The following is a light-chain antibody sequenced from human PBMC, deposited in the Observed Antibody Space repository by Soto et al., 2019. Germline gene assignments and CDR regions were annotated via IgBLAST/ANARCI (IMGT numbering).Light chain of an antibody. CDR1: QNISSY. Sequence: IVLTQSPATLSLSPGKRATLSCRASQNISSYLIWYQQKPGQAPRLLISDASNRAADIPDRFSGSGSGTDFTLTINRLEPEDFAVYYCQQYAGSPRTFGQGTKVDIK. J-gene: IGKJ1*01. CDR3: QQYAGSPRT. CDR2: DAS. V-gene: IGKV3-11*01.